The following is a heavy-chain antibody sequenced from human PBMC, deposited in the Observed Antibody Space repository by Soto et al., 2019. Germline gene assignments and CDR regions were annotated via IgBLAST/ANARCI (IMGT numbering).Heavy chain of an antibody. Sequence: EVQLVESGGGLVQPGGSLRLSCAASGFTFSSYSMIWVRQPPGKGLECISYIDSGGTTIYQTDSVKGRFTISRDNAKNSLYLQMNSLRGEDTAVYYCARRTSGWYSDYWGLGTLVTGSS. J-gene: IGHJ4*02. CDR2: IDSGGTTI. CDR3: ARRTSGWYSDY. D-gene: IGHD6-19*01. CDR1: GFTFSSYS. V-gene: IGHV3-48*01.